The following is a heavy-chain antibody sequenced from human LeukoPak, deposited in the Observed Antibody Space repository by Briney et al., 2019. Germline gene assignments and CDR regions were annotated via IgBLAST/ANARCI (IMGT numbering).Heavy chain of an antibody. CDR2: IYYSGST. V-gene: IGHV4-39*07. CDR1: GGSISSRTYY. Sequence: PSETLSLTCTVSGGSISSRTYYWGWIRQPPGKGLEWIGSIYYSGSTYYNPSLQSRVTISVDTSKNQFSLKLSSVTAADTAVYYCARKSFHSSSYDFWGQGTLVTVSS. CDR3: ARKSFHSSSYDF. D-gene: IGHD6-13*01. J-gene: IGHJ4*02.